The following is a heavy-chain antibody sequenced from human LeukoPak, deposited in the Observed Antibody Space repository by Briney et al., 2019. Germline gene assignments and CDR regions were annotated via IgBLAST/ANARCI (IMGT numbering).Heavy chain of an antibody. D-gene: IGHD4-23*01. CDR2: IFSSGNA. J-gene: IGHJ4*02. CDR1: GYSITSPNW. Sequence: PSETLSLTCAVSGYSITSPNWWGWVRQPPGKGLEWIGYIFSSGNAYYNPSLKSRISMSVDTSKNQFSLNLSSVTAVDTAVYYCARSVDGCNSPFDYWGQGTLVTVSS. V-gene: IGHV4-28*01. CDR3: ARSVDGCNSPFDY.